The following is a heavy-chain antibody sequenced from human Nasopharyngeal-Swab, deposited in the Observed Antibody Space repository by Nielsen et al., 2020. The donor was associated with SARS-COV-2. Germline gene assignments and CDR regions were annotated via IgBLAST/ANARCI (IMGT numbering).Heavy chain of an antibody. CDR3: ATPVSSSEKYAFEV. D-gene: IGHD6-13*01. CDR2: IDPSDSYT. CDR1: GYSFTSYW. V-gene: IGHV5-10-1*01. J-gene: IGHJ3*01. Sequence: GESLKISCKGSGYSFTSYWISWVRQMPGKGLEWMGRIDPSDSYTNYSPSFQGHVTISADKSISTAYLQWSSLKASDTAMYYCATPVSSSEKYAFEVWGQGTMVTVSS.